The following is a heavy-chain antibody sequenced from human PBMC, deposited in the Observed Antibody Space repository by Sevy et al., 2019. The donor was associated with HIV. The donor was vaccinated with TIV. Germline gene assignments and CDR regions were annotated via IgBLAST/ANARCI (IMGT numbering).Heavy chain of an antibody. D-gene: IGHD3-22*01. Sequence: ASVKVSCKASGGTFSSYAISWVRQAPGQGLEWMGGIIPIFGTANYAQKFQGRVTITADESTSTAYMELSSLRSEDTAVYYCARERDYYDSSGYYSYHGMDVWGQGTTVTVSS. V-gene: IGHV1-69*13. CDR3: ARERDYYDSSGYYSYHGMDV. CDR1: GGTFSSYA. J-gene: IGHJ6*02. CDR2: IIPIFGTA.